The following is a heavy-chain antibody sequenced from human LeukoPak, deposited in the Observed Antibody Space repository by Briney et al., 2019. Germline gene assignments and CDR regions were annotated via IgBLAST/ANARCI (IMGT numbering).Heavy chain of an antibody. D-gene: IGHD2-15*01. CDR2: INRDGSQK. Sequence: GGSLRLSCAASGFSLSAYCMTWVRQAPGKGLEWVANINRDGSQKNHVDSAKGRFTISRDNAKNTLYLQMNSLTAEDTAVYYCARDTTYSSGSRFYDRFDYWGQGTLVTVSS. CDR1: GFSLSAYC. J-gene: IGHJ4*02. V-gene: IGHV3-7*01. CDR3: ARDTTYSSGSRFYDRFDY.